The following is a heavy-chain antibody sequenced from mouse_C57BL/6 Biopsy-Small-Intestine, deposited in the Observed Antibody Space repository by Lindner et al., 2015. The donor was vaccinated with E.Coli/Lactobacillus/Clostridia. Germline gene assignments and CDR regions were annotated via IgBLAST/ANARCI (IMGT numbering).Heavy chain of an antibody. D-gene: IGHD2-4*01. J-gene: IGHJ4*01. CDR2: ISAYNGNT. V-gene: IGHV1-4*01. CDR3: SVEMATITSVY. CDR1: GYTFTSYA. Sequence: SVKVSCKASGYTFTSYAISWVRQAPGQGLEWMGWISAYNGNTNYAQKLQGRVTMTTDTSTSTAYMELRSLRSDDTAVYYCSVEMATITSVYWGQGTLITVSS.